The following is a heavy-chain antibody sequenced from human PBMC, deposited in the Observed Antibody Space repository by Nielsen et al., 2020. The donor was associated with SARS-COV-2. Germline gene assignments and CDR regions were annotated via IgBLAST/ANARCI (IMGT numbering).Heavy chain of an antibody. CDR2: VSRDGSDT. V-gene: IGHV3-30*18. D-gene: IGHD3-3*01. CDR3: AKDVWSGAHQIGPGY. CDR1: GFTFSNYG. Sequence: GGSLRLSCAASGFTFSNYGMHWVRQVAGKGLEWVAIVSRDGSDTFYVDSLEGRFTISRDNSKNTVSLEMNSLRAEDTAVYHCAKDVWSGAHQIGPGYWGQGTLVTVSS. J-gene: IGHJ4*02.